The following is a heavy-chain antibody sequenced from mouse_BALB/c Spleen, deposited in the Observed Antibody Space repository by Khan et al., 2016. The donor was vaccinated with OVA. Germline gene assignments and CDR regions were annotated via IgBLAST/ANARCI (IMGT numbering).Heavy chain of an antibody. CDR2: ISSGGDNT. CDR1: GFTFSSYT. Sequence: EVELVESGGGLVKPGGSLKLSCAASGFTFSSYTMSWVRQTPEKRLEWVATISSGGDNTYYPDSVKGRFTISRDNANNNLYLQMSSLRSEDTALYYCARSNYGTVAYWGQGTLVTVSA. V-gene: IGHV5-9*03. D-gene: IGHD2-1*01. J-gene: IGHJ3*01. CDR3: ARSNYGTVAY.